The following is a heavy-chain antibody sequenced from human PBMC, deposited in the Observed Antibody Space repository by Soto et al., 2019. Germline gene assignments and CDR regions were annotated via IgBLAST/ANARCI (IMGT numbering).Heavy chain of an antibody. Sequence: QVHLVESEGGVVQSGRSLRLSCAASGFTFSYYAMHWVRQAPGKGLEWVAVISYDGSDKYYGDSVKGRFTISRDNSKNTLDLQMNSLRADDTAVYYCAKGLGELSPESFDYWGQGTLITVSS. D-gene: IGHD3-16*02. J-gene: IGHJ4*02. V-gene: IGHV3-30*18. CDR2: ISYDGSDK. CDR1: GFTFSYYA. CDR3: AKGLGELSPESFDY.